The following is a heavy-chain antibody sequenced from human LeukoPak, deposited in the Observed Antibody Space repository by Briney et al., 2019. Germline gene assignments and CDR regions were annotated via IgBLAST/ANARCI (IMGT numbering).Heavy chain of an antibody. D-gene: IGHD3-22*01. CDR1: GYTFTGYY. CDR3: ARADSSGYYEGVVDY. J-gene: IGHJ4*02. CDR2: INPNSGGT. V-gene: IGHV1-2*06. Sequence: GASVKVSCKASGYTFTGYYMHWVRQAPGQGLEWMGRINPNSGGTNYAQKFQGRVTMTRDTSISTAYMELSRLRSDDTAVYYCARADSSGYYEGVVDYWGQGTLVTVSS.